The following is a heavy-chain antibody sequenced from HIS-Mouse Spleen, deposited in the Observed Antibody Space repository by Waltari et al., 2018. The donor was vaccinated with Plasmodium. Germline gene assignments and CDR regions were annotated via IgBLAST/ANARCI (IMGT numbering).Heavy chain of an antibody. CDR2: INTSVST. Sequence: QVQLQQWGAGLLKPSETLSLTCAVYGGSFSGYYWSRIRQPPGKGLEWIGEINTSVSTNYNPLLKSRVTISVDTSKNQCSLKLSSVTAADTAVYYCARGRVLGTSSGYFDLWGRGTLVTVSS. D-gene: IGHD3-10*01. CDR1: GGSFSGYY. J-gene: IGHJ2*01. CDR3: ARGRVLGTSSGYFDL. V-gene: IGHV4-34*01.